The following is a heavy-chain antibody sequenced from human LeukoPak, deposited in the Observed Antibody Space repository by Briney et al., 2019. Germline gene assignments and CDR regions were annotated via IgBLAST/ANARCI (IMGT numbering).Heavy chain of an antibody. CDR3: ARDIIAPGSLLYYDY. V-gene: IGHV3-11*01. Sequence: GGSLRLSCVASGFTFSDYYMAWIRQAPGKGPECVSYISSSGSPIYNADSVKGRFSISRDNAKNLLYLQMNSLRAEDTAVYYCARDIIAPGSLLYYDYWGQGTLVTVSS. CDR1: GFTFSDYY. J-gene: IGHJ4*02. D-gene: IGHD6-13*01. CDR2: ISSSGSPI.